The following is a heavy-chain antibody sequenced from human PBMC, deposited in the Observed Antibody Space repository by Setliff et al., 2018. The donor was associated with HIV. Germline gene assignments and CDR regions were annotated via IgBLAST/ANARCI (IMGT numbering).Heavy chain of an antibody. V-gene: IGHV4-38-2*02. D-gene: IGHD1-26*01. J-gene: IGHJ6*03. CDR1: GGSISGYY. Sequence: SETLSLTCTVSGGSISGYYWSWIRQPPGKGLEWIASMSHNGKTYYNPSLKSRVTISVDTSKNQISLKMNSVTAAVTAVYHCARELSHIVGAPRYMDVWGKGTTVTVSS. CDR3: ARELSHIVGAPRYMDV. CDR2: MSHNGKT.